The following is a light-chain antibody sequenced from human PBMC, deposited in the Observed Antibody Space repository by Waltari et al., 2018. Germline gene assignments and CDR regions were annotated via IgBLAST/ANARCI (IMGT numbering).Light chain of an antibody. CDR2: LDN. J-gene: IGLJ3*02. V-gene: IGLV3-1*01. Sequence: SYELTQPPSVTVSPGQTATITCSGDELGDKDAYSYQHKAGHSPVVVIFLDNKRPSGVPGRFSGSRSGDTATLTISGAQAMDEGDYYCQAWDSTTWLFGGGTKLTV. CDR3: QAWDSTTWL. CDR1: ELGDKD.